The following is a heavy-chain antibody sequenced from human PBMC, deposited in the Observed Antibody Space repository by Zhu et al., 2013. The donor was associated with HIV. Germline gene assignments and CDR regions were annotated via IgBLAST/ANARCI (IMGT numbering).Heavy chain of an antibody. D-gene: IGHD2-2*01. V-gene: IGHV1-18*01. CDR3: ARQKRLVVPSIVQPIFYYYGMDV. CDR2: ISGHNGDT. J-gene: IGHJ6*02. Sequence: QVHLVQSGAEVKQPGASLRVSCKASGYTFTSHGISWVRQSPGQGLEWMGWISGHNGDTQYVQKLQGRVTMTTDTSTGTAYMELRSLRSDDTAIYYCARQKRLVVPSIVQPIFYYYGMDVWGQGTTVTVSS. CDR1: GYTFTSHG.